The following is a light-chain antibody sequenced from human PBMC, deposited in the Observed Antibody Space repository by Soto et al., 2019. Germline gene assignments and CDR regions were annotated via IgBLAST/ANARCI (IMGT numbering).Light chain of an antibody. CDR3: AAWDSSLNGWL. CDR1: SSNVGSNT. Sequence: QSVLTQPPSASGTPGQRVTISCSGSSSNVGSNTVNWYQQVPGTAPKVLIFGNNQRPSGVPDRFSGSKSGTSASLAISGLQSEDEADYYYAAWDSSLNGWLFGGGTKLTVL. CDR2: GNN. J-gene: IGLJ3*02. V-gene: IGLV1-44*01.